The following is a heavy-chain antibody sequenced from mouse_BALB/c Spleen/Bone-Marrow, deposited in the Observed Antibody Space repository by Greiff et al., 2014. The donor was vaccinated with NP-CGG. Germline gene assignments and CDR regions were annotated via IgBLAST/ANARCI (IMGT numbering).Heavy chain of an antibody. CDR3: ARGTARAMMDY. V-gene: IGHV1S81*02. D-gene: IGHD3-2*01. CDR1: GYTFTSYW. J-gene: IGHJ4*01. CDR2: IHPSNGRT. Sequence: QVQLKESGTELVKPGASVKLSCKASGYTFTSYWIHWVKQGPGQGLEWIGEIHPSNGRTNYSEKFKTKATLTVDKSSSTAHMQLSSLTSEVSAVYYCARGTARAMMDYWGQGTSVTVSS.